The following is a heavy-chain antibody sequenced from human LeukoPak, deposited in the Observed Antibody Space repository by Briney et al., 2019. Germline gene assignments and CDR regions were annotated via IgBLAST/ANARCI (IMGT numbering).Heavy chain of an antibody. CDR2: CDPEDGET. J-gene: IGHJ3*02. Sequence: ASVKVSCKVSGYTLTELSMHWVRQAPGKGLGWMGGCDPEDGETIYAQKFQGRVSMTEDPSTDTAYMELSSLRSEDTAVYYWARDSGEGAFDIWGQGTMVTVSS. CDR1: GYTLTELS. D-gene: IGHD3-10*01. V-gene: IGHV1-24*01. CDR3: ARDSGEGAFDI.